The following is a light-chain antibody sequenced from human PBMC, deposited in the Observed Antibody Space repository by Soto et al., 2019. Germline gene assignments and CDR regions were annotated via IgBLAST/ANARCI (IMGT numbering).Light chain of an antibody. CDR1: QSVTSN. Sequence: EIVMTQSPATLSLSPGERATLSCRASQSVTSNLAWYQQKPGQAPRLLIYGASTRATGLPARFSGSGSGTEFTLTISSLQSEDSAVYYCQQYNNWPRTFGQGTKVEIK. J-gene: IGKJ1*01. CDR2: GAS. V-gene: IGKV3-15*01. CDR3: QQYNNWPRT.